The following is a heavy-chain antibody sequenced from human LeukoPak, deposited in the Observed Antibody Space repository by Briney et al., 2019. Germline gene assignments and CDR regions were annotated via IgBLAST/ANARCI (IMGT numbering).Heavy chain of an antibody. V-gene: IGHV4-34*01. CDR1: GGSFSGYY. Sequence: PSETLSLTCAVYGGSFSGYYWSWIRQPPGKGLEWIGEINHSGSTNYNPSLKSRVTISVDTSKNQFSLKLSSVTAADTAVYYCARGRTGRYGDYLSSYWGQGTLVTVSS. CDR2: INHSGST. J-gene: IGHJ4*02. D-gene: IGHD4-17*01. CDR3: ARGRTGRYGDYLSSY.